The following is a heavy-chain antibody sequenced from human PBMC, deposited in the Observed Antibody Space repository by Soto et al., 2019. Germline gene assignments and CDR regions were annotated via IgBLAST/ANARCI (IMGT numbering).Heavy chain of an antibody. CDR3: AIPGYNSSWYYHYYSGMDV. CDR1: GYTFTSYD. CDR2: MNPNSGNT. V-gene: IGHV1-8*01. Sequence: QVQLVQSGAEVKKPGASVKVSCKASGYTFTSYDINWVRQATGQGLEWMGWMNPNSGNTGYAKKFQGRVTMTRNTSITTAYMELSSLRSEDTALYYWAIPGYNSSWYYHYYSGMDVWGQGTKVTVSS. D-gene: IGHD6-13*01. J-gene: IGHJ6*02.